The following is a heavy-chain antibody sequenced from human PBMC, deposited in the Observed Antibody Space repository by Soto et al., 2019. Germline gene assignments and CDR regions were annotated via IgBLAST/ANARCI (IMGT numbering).Heavy chain of an antibody. Sequence: EVQLVESGGGLVQPGGSLRLSCAASGFTFSSYSMNWVRQAPGKGLEWVSYISSSSSTIYYADSVKGRFTISRDNAKNSLYLQMNSRRAEDTAVYYCARDRRSRGYSGYDFSWYFDLWGRGTLVTVSS. V-gene: IGHV3-48*01. CDR3: ARDRRSRGYSGYDFSWYFDL. J-gene: IGHJ2*01. CDR2: ISSSSSTI. D-gene: IGHD5-12*01. CDR1: GFTFSSYS.